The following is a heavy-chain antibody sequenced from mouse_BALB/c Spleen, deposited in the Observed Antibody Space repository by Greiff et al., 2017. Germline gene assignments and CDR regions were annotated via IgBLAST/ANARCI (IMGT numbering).Heavy chain of an antibody. D-gene: IGHD2-1*01. V-gene: IGHV7-3*02. J-gene: IGHJ2*01. CDR3: ARDAENYGNYFDY. CDR2: IRNKANGYTT. CDR1: GFTFTDYY. Sequence: EVKVVESGGGLVQPGGSLRLSCATSGFTFTDYYMSWVRQPPGKALEWLGFIRNKANGYTTEYSASVKGRFTISRDNSQSILYLQMNTLRAEDSATYYCARDAENYGNYFDYWGQGTTLTVSS.